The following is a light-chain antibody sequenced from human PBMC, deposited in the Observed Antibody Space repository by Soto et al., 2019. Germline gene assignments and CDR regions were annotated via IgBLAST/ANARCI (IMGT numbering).Light chain of an antibody. Sequence: DIHMTQSPSTPPPSVGDRETITCRASQSISNWLAWYQQKPGKAPKLLIYKASTLKSGVPSRFSGSGSGTEFTLTISSLQPDDFATYYCQHYNSYSEAFGQGTKVDIK. J-gene: IGKJ1*01. CDR2: KAS. V-gene: IGKV1-5*03. CDR1: QSISNW. CDR3: QHYNSYSEA.